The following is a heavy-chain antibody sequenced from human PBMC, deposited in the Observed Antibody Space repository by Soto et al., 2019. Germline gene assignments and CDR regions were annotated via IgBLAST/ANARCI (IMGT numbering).Heavy chain of an antibody. V-gene: IGHV1-18*04. CDR1: GDTFTGYA. CDR2: ISAYSGNT. CDR3: ATGVQVQPYRSLDY. Sequence: ATAKVCYKASGDTFTGYAITWVRQAPGQGLEWMGWISAYSGNTNYAQKFQGRVIMTTDTAATTAYMELRSLKSDDTALYYCATGVQVQPYRSLDYWG. D-gene: IGHD3-3*01. J-gene: IGHJ4*01.